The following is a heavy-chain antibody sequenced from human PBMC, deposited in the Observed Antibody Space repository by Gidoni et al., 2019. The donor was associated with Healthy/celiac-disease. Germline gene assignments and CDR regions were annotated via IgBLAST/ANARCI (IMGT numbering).Heavy chain of an antibody. V-gene: IGHV4-34*01. Sequence: QPQLQPWAAGLLPPSETLSLPCAVYGGSFPGYSWNWIRHPPGNGLEWTGEINHSGSTNYNPSLKSRGTISVDTSKNQFSLKLSSVTAADTAVYYCARGQRDYYGSGSYNYYYYGMDVWGQGTTVTVSS. D-gene: IGHD3-10*01. CDR3: ARGQRDYYGSGSYNYYYYGMDV. CDR2: INHSGST. J-gene: IGHJ6*02. CDR1: GGSFPGYS.